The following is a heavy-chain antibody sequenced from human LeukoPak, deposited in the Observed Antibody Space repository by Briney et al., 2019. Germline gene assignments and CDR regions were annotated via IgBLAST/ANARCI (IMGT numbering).Heavy chain of an antibody. Sequence: ASVKVSCKVSGYSLSEFSMHWVRQAPGKGLEWMGGFDPEDGEIITAQKFRGRDTLTDDASTRTAYMELSSLRSEDTAVYYCATRVAYDDIVVLPAAAHFDYWGQGTLVTVPS. CDR1: GYSLSEFS. J-gene: IGHJ4*02. D-gene: IGHD2-2*01. CDR3: ATRVAYDDIVVLPAAAHFDY. CDR2: FDPEDGEI. V-gene: IGHV1-24*01.